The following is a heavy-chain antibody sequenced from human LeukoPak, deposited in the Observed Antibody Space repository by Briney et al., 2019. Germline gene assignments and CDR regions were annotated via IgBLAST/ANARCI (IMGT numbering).Heavy chain of an antibody. Sequence: SETLSLTCAVYGGSFSGYYWTWIRQPPGKGLEWIGEIHYSGSATYNPSLKSRVTISVDTSKNQFSLKMNSVTAADTAVYYCARARGIAAAAAPGYWGQGTPVTVSS. V-gene: IGHV4-34*01. CDR3: ARARGIAAAAAPGY. CDR1: GGSFSGYY. CDR2: IHYSGSA. D-gene: IGHD6-13*01. J-gene: IGHJ4*02.